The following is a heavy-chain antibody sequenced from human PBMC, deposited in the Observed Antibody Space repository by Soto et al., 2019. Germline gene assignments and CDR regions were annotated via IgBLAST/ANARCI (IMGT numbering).Heavy chain of an antibody. V-gene: IGHV4-31*03. D-gene: IGHD3-10*01. Sequence: QVQLQESGPGLVKPSQTLSLTCTVSGGSISSGGYYWSWIRQHPGKGLEWIGYIYYSGSTYYNPSLKSRVTLSVATSKNQFSLKLSSVTAADTAVYYCARFLWFGESKNFDYWGQGTLVTVSS. CDR1: GGSISSGGYY. CDR3: ARFLWFGESKNFDY. CDR2: IYYSGST. J-gene: IGHJ4*02.